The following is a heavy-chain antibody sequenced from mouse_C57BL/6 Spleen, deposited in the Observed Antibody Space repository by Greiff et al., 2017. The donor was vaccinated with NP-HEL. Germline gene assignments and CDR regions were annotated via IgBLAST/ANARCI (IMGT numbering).Heavy chain of an antibody. J-gene: IGHJ4*01. CDR3: ARGGSRGARDD. Sequence: QVQLQQPGAELVKPGASVKLSCKASGYTFTSYWMHWVKQRPGQGLEWIGMIHPNSGSTNYNEKFKSKATLTVDNSSSTAYMQLSSLTSEDSSVYYCARGGSRGARDDWGQGTSVTVSS. V-gene: IGHV1-64*01. D-gene: IGHD1-1*01. CDR2: IHPNSGST. CDR1: GYTFTSYW.